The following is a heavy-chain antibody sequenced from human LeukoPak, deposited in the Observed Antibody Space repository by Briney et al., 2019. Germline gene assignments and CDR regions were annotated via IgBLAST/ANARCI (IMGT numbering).Heavy chain of an antibody. CDR3: ARQGCSSTSDAFDV. CDR1: GVSISSFY. V-gene: IGHV4-59*08. J-gene: IGHJ3*01. Sequence: SETLSLTCFVSGVSISSFYWSWVRQPPGKGLEWIGYVYYGGSTTYNPSLKSRVTISVDTSRRQFSLNLTSVTAADTAVYYCARQGCSSTSDAFDVWGQGTMVTVS. CDR2: VYYGGST. D-gene: IGHD6-6*01.